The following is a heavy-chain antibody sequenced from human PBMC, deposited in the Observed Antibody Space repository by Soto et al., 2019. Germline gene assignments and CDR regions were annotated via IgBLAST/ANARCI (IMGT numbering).Heavy chain of an antibody. D-gene: IGHD6-19*01. Sequence: QITLKESGPTLVKPTQTLTLTCTFSGFSLSTSGVGVGWIRQPPGKALEWLALIYWDDDKRYSPSLKSRLTITKDPSKNQVLLTMTNMDPVDTATYYCAHLVAVAFGESDAFDIWGQGTMVTVSS. CDR3: AHLVAVAFGESDAFDI. V-gene: IGHV2-5*02. J-gene: IGHJ3*02. CDR1: GFSLSTSGVG. CDR2: IYWDDDK.